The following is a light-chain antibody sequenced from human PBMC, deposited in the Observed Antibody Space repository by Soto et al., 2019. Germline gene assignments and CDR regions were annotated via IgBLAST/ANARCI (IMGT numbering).Light chain of an antibody. CDR2: DAS. Sequence: EIVLTQSPATLSLSPGERATLSCRASQSVSSYLAWYQQKPGQAPWLLIYDASNRATGIPARFSGSGSGTDFTLTISSLETEDFAVYYCQQRSNGPLYTFGQGTKLEIK. CDR1: QSVSSY. J-gene: IGKJ2*01. V-gene: IGKV3-11*01. CDR3: QQRSNGPLYT.